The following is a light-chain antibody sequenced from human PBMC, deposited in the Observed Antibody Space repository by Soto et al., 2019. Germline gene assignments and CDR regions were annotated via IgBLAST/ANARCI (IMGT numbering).Light chain of an antibody. CDR2: GAS. CDR3: QQYGSSSYT. V-gene: IGKV3-20*01. Sequence: EIVWTQSPGTLFLSPGEKATLPSRASKSVITSYLAWYQQKPGQAPRLLIFGASSRATDIPDRFSGSGSGTDFTLTISRLEPEDFAVYYCQQYGSSSYTFGQGTKVEIK. CDR1: KSVITSY. J-gene: IGKJ2*01.